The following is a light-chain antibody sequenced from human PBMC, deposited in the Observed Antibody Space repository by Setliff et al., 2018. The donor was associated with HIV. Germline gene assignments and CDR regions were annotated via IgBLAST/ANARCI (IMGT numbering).Light chain of an antibody. CDR1: QSVSRN. J-gene: IGKJ1*01. CDR2: AAA. Sequence: EVVMTQSPASLSVSPGERATLSCRASQSVSRNLAWYQQKPGQGPRLLIYAAATRATGIAGKFSGSGSETEFTLTINSLQSEDVAVYYWQQYNHWPSFGQGTKVDIK. V-gene: IGKV3-15*01. CDR3: QQYNHWPS.